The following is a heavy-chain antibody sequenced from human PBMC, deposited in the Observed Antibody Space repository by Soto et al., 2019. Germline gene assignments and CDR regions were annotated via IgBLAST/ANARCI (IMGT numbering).Heavy chain of an antibody. CDR2: IIPIFGTA. Sequence: ASVKVSCKASGGTFSSYAISWVRQAPGQGLEWMGGIIPIFGTANYAQKFQGRVAITADESTSTAYMELSSLRSEDTAVYYCARALVVPAATSYYYGMDVWGQGTTVTVSS. D-gene: IGHD2-2*01. CDR1: GGTFSSYA. J-gene: IGHJ6*02. CDR3: ARALVVPAATSYYYGMDV. V-gene: IGHV1-69*13.